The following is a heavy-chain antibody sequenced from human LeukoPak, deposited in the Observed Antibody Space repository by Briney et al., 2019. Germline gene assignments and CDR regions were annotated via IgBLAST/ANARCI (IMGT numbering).Heavy chain of an antibody. CDR3: ARGHDYGDYEGYFDY. CDR2: IIPIFGTA. D-gene: IGHD4-17*01. J-gene: IGHJ4*02. V-gene: IGHV1-69*13. CDR1: GGTFSSYA. Sequence: SVKVSCKASGGTFSSYAISWVRQAPGQGLEWMGGIIPIFGTANYAQKFQGRVTITADESTSTAYMELSSLRSEDTAVYYCARGHDYGDYEGYFDYWGQGTLVTVSS.